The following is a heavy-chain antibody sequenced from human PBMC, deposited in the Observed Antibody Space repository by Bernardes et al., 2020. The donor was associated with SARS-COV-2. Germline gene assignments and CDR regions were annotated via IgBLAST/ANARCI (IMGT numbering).Heavy chain of an antibody. Sequence: ASVKVSCKASGYSFTDYYINWVRQAPGQGLEWMGWIDPNSGDSNLAQKFRGRVTMTRAPPISTGYMELNSLTSDDTAVYYCARAPSSFYGMDVWGQGTTVTVSS. J-gene: IGHJ6*02. CDR2: IDPNSGDS. V-gene: IGHV1-2*02. CDR1: GYSFTDYY. CDR3: ARAPSSFYGMDV. D-gene: IGHD6-6*01.